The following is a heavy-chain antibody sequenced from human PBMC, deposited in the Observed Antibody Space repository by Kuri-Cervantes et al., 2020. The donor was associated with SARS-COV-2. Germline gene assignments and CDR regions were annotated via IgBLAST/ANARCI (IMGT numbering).Heavy chain of an antibody. Sequence: ESLKISGTVSGGSISSYYWSWIRQPPGKGLEWIGYIYYSGSTNYNPSLKSRVTISVDTSKSQFSLKLSSVTAADTAVYYCARWPSWSGSIDYWGQGTLVTVSS. CDR1: GGSISSYY. J-gene: IGHJ4*02. CDR2: IYYSGST. CDR3: ARWPSWSGSIDY. D-gene: IGHD3-3*01. V-gene: IGHV4-59*01.